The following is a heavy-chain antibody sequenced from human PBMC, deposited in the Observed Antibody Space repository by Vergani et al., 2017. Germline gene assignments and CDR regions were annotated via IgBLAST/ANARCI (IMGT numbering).Heavy chain of an antibody. D-gene: IGHD3-3*01. CDR2: IFPSGNS. Sequence: QLRLQESGPGLVKPSATLSLTCAVSGDSIRNGGFSWNWIRQPPGKGPEWIGYIFPSGNSGYNPSLKIRVSIDKSKNQFSLWVNFVTAADTAVYFCARASWRALVGYYYYMDVWGKGKTVVVSS. J-gene: IGHJ6*03. CDR3: ARASWRALVGYYYYMDV. V-gene: IGHV4-30-2*01. CDR1: GDSIRNGGFS.